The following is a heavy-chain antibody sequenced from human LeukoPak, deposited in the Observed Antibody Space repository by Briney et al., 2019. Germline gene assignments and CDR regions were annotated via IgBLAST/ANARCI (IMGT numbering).Heavy chain of an antibody. V-gene: IGHV3-7*01. CDR1: GFTFSSYW. Sequence: GGSLRLSCAASGFTFSSYWMSWVRQAPGKGPEWVANIKQDGSEKYYVDSVKGRFTISRDNAKNSLYLQMNSLRAEDTAVYYCARDVSTPSYYDFWSGYFREPFDYWGQGTLVTVSS. CDR2: IKQDGSEK. J-gene: IGHJ4*02. CDR3: ARDVSTPSYYDFWSGYFREPFDY. D-gene: IGHD3-3*01.